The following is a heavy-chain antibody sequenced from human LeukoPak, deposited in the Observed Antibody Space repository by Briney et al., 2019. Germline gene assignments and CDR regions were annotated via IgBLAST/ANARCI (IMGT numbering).Heavy chain of an antibody. CDR3: AREYDDYGDYVTFDY. J-gene: IGHJ4*02. CDR2: ISYDGNNK. V-gene: IGHV3-30-3*01. Sequence: PGGSLRLSCAASGFTFSSYAMHWVREAPGKGLEWVAVISYDGNNKYYADSVKGRFTTSRDNSKNTLYLQMNSLRAEDTAVYYCAREYDDYGDYVTFDYWGQGTLVTVSS. CDR1: GFTFSSYA. D-gene: IGHD4-17*01.